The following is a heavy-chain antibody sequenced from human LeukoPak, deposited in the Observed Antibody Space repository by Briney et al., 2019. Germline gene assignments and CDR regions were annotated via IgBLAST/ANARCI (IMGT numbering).Heavy chain of an antibody. CDR2: IYHSGST. Sequence: SETLSLTCTVSGGSISTYYWNWIRQPPGKGLEWIGYIYHSGSTNYNPSLQSRVTISVDTSMNQFSLNLNSVTAADTAVYYCARGGAARLHFQNWGQGTLVTVSS. V-gene: IGHV4-59*01. CDR1: GGSISTYY. D-gene: IGHD6-6*01. J-gene: IGHJ1*01. CDR3: ARGGAARLHFQN.